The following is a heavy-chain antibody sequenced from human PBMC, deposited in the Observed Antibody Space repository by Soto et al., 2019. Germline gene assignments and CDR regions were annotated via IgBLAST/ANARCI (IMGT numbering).Heavy chain of an antibody. V-gene: IGHV3-30-3*01. CDR1: GFTFNNYA. CDR2: ISYESSNK. D-gene: IGHD4-17*01. CDR3: ARAPRPGGDYELWFDP. Sequence: QVQLVESGGGVVQPGGSLRLSCGAAGFTFNNYALHWVRQAPGKGLEWVALISYESSNKYYADSVKGRFTISRDNSKNTVYLQMNSLRPEDTALYYCARAPRPGGDYELWFDPWGQGTLVTVSS. J-gene: IGHJ5*02.